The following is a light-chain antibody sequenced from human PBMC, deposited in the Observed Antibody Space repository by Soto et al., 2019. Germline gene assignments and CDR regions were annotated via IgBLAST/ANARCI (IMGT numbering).Light chain of an antibody. Sequence: DIPMTQSPPSLYASVGDRDTITCRARETITAFLHWYQLKPGKAPKLLIYSASNLQPGVPSRFSGSGYGTDLTLTLSGLQQEDSATDYCQQNFSPVVTFGAGTKVEV. V-gene: IGKV1-39*01. CDR3: QQNFSPVVT. CDR1: ETITAF. CDR2: SAS. J-gene: IGKJ4*01.